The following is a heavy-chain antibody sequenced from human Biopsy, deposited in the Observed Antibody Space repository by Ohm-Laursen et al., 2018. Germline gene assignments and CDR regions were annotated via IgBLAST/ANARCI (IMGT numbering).Heavy chain of an antibody. J-gene: IGHJ4*02. V-gene: IGHV1-46*01. D-gene: IGHD6-19*01. Sequence: GSSVKVSCKVSGYSFTSYYMHWVRQAPGQGLEWMGMINPSGSTTSYPQIFQGRVTMTRDTSKSTVCMELSSLRSADTAVYFCARNTGWYGDLYYFDYWGQGTLVTVSS. CDR1: GYSFTSYY. CDR2: INPSGSTT. CDR3: ARNTGWYGDLYYFDY.